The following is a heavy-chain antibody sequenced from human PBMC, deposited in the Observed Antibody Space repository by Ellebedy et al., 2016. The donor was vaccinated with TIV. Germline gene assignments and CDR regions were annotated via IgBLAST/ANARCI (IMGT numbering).Heavy chain of an antibody. CDR2: ISWNSGSI. CDR3: AKGLLWFGELLPYFDY. J-gene: IGHJ4*02. D-gene: IGHD3-10*01. Sequence: GGSLRLSXAASGFTFDDYAMHWVRQAPGKGLEWVSGISWNSGSIGYADSVKGRFTISRDNAKNSLYLQMNSLRAEDTALYYCAKGLLWFGELLPYFDYWGQGTLVTVSS. V-gene: IGHV3-9*01. CDR1: GFTFDDYA.